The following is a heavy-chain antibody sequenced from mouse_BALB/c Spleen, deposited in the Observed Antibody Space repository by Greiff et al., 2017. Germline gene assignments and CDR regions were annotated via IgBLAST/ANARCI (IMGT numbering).Heavy chain of an antibody. CDR2: IYPGSGST. V-gene: IGHV1S22*01. D-gene: IGHD2-1*01. Sequence: LQQPGSELVRPGASVKLSCKASGYTFTSYWMHWVKQRHGQGLEWIGIIYPGSGSTNYDEKFKSKGTLTVDTSSSTAYMHLSSQTTEDSEVYYCTRSGDGNYDGFAYWGQGTLVTVSA. CDR1: GYTFTSYW. CDR3: TRSGDGNYDGFAY. J-gene: IGHJ3*01.